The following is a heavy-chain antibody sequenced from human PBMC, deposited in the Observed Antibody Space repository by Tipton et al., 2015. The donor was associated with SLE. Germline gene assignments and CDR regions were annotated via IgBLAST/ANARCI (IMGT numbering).Heavy chain of an antibody. CDR1: GFTFSSYS. Sequence: SLRLSCAASGFTFSSYSMNWDRQAPGKGLEWVSSISSSSSYIYYADSVKGRFTISRDNAKNSLYLQMNSLRAEDTAVYYCARGLCSGGSCYSGPPFFDYWGQGTLVSVSS. V-gene: IGHV3-21*01. CDR2: ISSSSSYI. CDR3: ARGLCSGGSCYSGPPFFDY. D-gene: IGHD2-15*01. J-gene: IGHJ4*02.